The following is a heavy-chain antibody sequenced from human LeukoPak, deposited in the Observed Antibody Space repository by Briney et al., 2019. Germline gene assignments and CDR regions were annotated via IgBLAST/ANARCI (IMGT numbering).Heavy chain of an antibody. Sequence: PGGFLRLSCAASGFTFSSYWMSWVRQAPGKGLEWVANIKQDGSEKYYVDSVKGRFTISRDNAKNSLYLQMNSLRAEDTAVYYCASAGDCSSTSCYQIWGQGTMVTVSS. CDR2: IKQDGSEK. CDR1: GFTFSSYW. V-gene: IGHV3-7*01. D-gene: IGHD2-2*01. J-gene: IGHJ3*02. CDR3: ASAGDCSSTSCYQI.